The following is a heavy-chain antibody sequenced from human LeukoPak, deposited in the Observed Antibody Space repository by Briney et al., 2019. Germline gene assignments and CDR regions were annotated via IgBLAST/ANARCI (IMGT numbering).Heavy chain of an antibody. V-gene: IGHV1-18*04. CDR2: ISAYNGNT. D-gene: IGHD6-13*01. CDR3: ASQYSSSFN. CDR1: GYTFTGYY. J-gene: IGHJ4*02. Sequence: ATVKVSCTASGYTFTGYYMHWVRQAPGQGLEWMGWISAYNGNTNYAQKLQGRVTMTTDKSTSTAYMELRSLRSDDTAVYYCASQYSSSFNWGQGTLVTVSS.